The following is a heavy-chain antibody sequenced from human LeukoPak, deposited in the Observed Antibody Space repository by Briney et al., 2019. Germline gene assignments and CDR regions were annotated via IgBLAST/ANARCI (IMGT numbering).Heavy chain of an antibody. CDR1: GFSLSTSGMC. J-gene: IGHJ6*02. Sequence: RESGPALVKPTQTLTLTCTFSGFSLSTSGMCVSWIRQPPGKALEWLARIDWDDDKYYSTSLKTRLTISKDTSKNQVVLTMTNMDPVDTATYYCARITPENYYYGMDVWGQGTTVTVSS. CDR3: ARITPENYYYGMDV. CDR2: IDWDDDK. V-gene: IGHV2-70*11.